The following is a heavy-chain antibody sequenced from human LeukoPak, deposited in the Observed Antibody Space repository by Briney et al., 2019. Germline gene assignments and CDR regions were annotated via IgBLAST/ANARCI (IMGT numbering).Heavy chain of an antibody. CDR3: AREGGRDGYNHKNRDDY. V-gene: IGHV1-18*01. Sequence: GASVKVSRKASGGTFSSYGISWVRQAPGQGLEWMGWISAYNGNTNYAQKLQGRVTMTTHTSTSTAYMELGSLRSDDTAVYYCAREGGRDGYNHKNRDDYWGQGTLVTVSS. CDR1: GGTFSSYG. D-gene: IGHD5-24*01. J-gene: IGHJ4*02. CDR2: ISAYNGNT.